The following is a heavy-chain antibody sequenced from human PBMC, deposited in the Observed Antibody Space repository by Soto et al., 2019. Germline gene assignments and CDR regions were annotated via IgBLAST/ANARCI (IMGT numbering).Heavy chain of an antibody. CDR2: INHSGRT. D-gene: IGHD2-21*01. CDR1: GGSFSGYY. V-gene: IGHV4-34*01. J-gene: IGHJ1*01. Sequence: SETLRLTCAVCGGSFSGYYRSWLRRPPGAGPRWFGEINHSGRTNYNPPFKRRGSTSRSQPKKHSPFKQSSLTAADTAALYCAAGRIRGCYFEPWGQGTMVTVSS. CDR3: AAGRIRGCYFEP.